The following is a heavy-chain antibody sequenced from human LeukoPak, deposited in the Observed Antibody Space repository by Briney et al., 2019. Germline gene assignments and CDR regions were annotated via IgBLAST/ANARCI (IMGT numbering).Heavy chain of an antibody. V-gene: IGHV6-1*01. Sequence: SQTLSLTCAISGDSVSSNSAAWNWIRHSPPRGLEWLGRAYYSSKGYNDYAVSVKSRITINPATSKNQFSLQLNSVTPEDTAVYYCARDRREAVAPAGYYYYGMDVWGKGTTVTVSS. CDR2: AYYSSKGYN. J-gene: IGHJ6*04. CDR1: GDSVSSNSAA. D-gene: IGHD6-19*01. CDR3: ARDRREAVAPAGYYYYGMDV.